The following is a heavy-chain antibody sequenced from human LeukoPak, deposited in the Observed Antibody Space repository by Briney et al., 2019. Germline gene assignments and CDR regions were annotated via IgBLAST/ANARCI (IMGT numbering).Heavy chain of an antibody. Sequence: GGSLRLSCAGSGFTFSSYGMHWVRQAPGKGLDWLAVVSDDGSQKYYADSVKGRFTISRDNSESTLYLQMNSLREEGTAVYYCAMDVSSPGTPLDYWGQGTLVSVSS. CDR1: GFTFSSYG. CDR3: AMDVSSPGTPLDY. V-gene: IGHV3-30*03. CDR2: VSDDGSQK. J-gene: IGHJ4*02. D-gene: IGHD3/OR15-3a*01.